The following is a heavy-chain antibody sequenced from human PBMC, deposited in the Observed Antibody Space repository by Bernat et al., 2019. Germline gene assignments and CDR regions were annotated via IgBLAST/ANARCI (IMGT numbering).Heavy chain of an antibody. CDR1: GGSISSSSYY. J-gene: IGHJ4*02. CDR2: IYGGST. CDR3: AKFRDSGSGGQ. D-gene: IGHD5-12*01. V-gene: IGHV4-39*01. Sequence: QLQLQESGPGLVKPSETLSLSCTVSGGSISSSSYYWGWIRQPPGKGLEWIGSIYGGSTYYNPSLKSRVTISENTSKNQYSLKLSFVTAADTAVYYCAKFRDSGSGGQWGQGTLVTVSS.